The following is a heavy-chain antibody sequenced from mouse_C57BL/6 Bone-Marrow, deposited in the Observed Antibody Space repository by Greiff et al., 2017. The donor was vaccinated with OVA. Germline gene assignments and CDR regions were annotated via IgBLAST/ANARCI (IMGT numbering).Heavy chain of an antibody. CDR1: GFTFSNYW. Sequence: EVMLVESGGGLVQPGGSMKLSCVASGFTFSNYWMNWVRQSPEKGLEWVAQIRLKSDNYATHYAESVKGRFTISRDDSKSSVYLQMNNLRAEDTGIYYCTPYYYGKGWDYWGQGTSVTVSS. V-gene: IGHV6-3*01. J-gene: IGHJ4*01. CDR3: TPYYYGKGWDY. CDR2: IRLKSDNYAT. D-gene: IGHD1-1*01.